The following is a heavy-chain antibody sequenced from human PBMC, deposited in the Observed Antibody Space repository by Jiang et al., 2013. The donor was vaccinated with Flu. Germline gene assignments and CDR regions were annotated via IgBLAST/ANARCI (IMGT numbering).Heavy chain of an antibody. D-gene: IGHD1-26*01. CDR3: AKCSGWELPSYYFDY. CDR2: IRYDGSNK. CDR1: GFTFSSYG. V-gene: IGHV3-30*02. Sequence: VQLLESGGGVVQPGGSLRLSCAASGFTFSSYGMHWVRQAPGKGLEWVAFIRYDGSNKYYADSVKGRFTISRDNSKNTLYLQMNSLRAEDTAVYYCAKCSGWELPSYYFDYWGQGTLVTVSS. J-gene: IGHJ4*02.